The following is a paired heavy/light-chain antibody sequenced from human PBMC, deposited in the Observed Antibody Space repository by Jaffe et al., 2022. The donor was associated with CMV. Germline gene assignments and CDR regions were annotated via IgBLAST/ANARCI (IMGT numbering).Heavy chain of an antibody. CDR1: GGSISSGGYY. CDR3: ARDLSCGGDCYSPQPSFLFDY. J-gene: IGHJ4*02. Sequence: QVQLQESGPGLVKPSQTLSLTCTVSGGSISSGGYYWSWIRQHPGKGLEWIGYIYYSGSTYYNPSLKSRVTISVDTSKNQFSLKLSSVTAADTAVYYCARDLSCGGDCYSPQPSFLFDYWGQGTLVTVSS. V-gene: IGHV4-31*03. CDR2: IYYSGST. D-gene: IGHD2-21*02.
Light chain of an antibody. CDR2: GAS. V-gene: IGKV3-20*01. CDR1: QSVSSSY. CDR3: QQYGSSIFT. Sequence: EIVLTQSPGTLSLSPGERATLSCRASQSVSSSYLAWYQQKPGQAPRLLIYGASSRATGIPDRFSGSGSGTDFTLTISRLEPEDFAVYYCQQYGSSIFTFGPGTKVDIK. J-gene: IGKJ3*01.